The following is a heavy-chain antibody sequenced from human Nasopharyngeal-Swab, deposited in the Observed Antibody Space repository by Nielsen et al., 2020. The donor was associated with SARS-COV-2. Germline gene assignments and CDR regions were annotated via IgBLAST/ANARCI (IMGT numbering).Heavy chain of an antibody. CDR1: GYTFTSYG. J-gene: IGHJ6*02. CDR2: ISAYNGNT. V-gene: IGHV1-18*01. Sequence: ASVKVSCKASGYTFTSYGISWVRQAPGQGLEWMGWISAYNGNTNYAQNLQGRVTMTTDTSTSTAYMELRNLRSDDTAVYYCARDSTGRGYCSSTTCYDLFGSYDYYGMDVWGQGTTVTVSS. D-gene: IGHD2-2*01. CDR3: ARDSTGRGYCSSTTCYDLFGSYDYYGMDV.